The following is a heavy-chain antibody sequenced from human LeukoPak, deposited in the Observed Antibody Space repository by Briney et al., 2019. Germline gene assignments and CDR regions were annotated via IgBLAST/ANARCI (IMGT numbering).Heavy chain of an antibody. J-gene: IGHJ5*02. CDR3: AKENYDILTDLGNWFGP. D-gene: IGHD3-9*01. CDR2: MRFDGSHK. Sequence: GGSLRFSCAASGFTFSRYGIHWVRQAPGEGLEWVAFMRFDGSHKHYADSVKGRFTLSSDISRNTLFLQMNSLRTEDTGVYCCAKENYDILTDLGNWFGPWGQGTLVTVSS. V-gene: IGHV3-30*02. CDR1: GFTFSRYG.